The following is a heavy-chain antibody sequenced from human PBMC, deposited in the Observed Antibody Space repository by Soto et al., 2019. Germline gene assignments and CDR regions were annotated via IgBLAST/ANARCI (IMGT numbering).Heavy chain of an antibody. CDR3: ARAPLNYDSSGYHFDY. CDR2: ISSSSSTI. Sequence: PGGSLRLSCAAPGFTFITYSMNWVRQAPGKGLEWVSYISSSSSTIHYADSVKGRFTISRDNAKNSLYLQMNSLRAEDTAVYYCARAPLNYDSSGYHFDYWGQGTLVTVSS. J-gene: IGHJ4*02. D-gene: IGHD3-22*01. V-gene: IGHV3-48*01. CDR1: GFTFITYS.